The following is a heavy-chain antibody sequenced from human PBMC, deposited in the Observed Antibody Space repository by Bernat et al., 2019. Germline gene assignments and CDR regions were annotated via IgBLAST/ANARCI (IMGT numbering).Heavy chain of an antibody. V-gene: IGHV4-59*08. Sequence: QVQLQESGPGLVKPSETLSLTCTVSGGSISSYYWSWIRQPPGKGLEWIGYIYYSGSTNYNPSLKSRITISVDTTKNQFSLRLSSVTAADTAVYYWARMYGDYGDHHFDYWGQGTLVTVSS. J-gene: IGHJ4*02. CDR1: GGSISSYY. CDR3: ARMYGDYGDHHFDY. D-gene: IGHD4-17*01. CDR2: IYYSGST.